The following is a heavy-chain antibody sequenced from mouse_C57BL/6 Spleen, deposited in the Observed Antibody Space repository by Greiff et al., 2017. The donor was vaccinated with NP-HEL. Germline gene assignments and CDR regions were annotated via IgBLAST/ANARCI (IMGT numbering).Heavy chain of an antibody. V-gene: IGHV1-59*01. CDR3: ASKGSNYVSYWYFDV. D-gene: IGHD2-5*01. Sequence: QVQLQQPGAELVRPGPSVKLSCKASGYTFTSYWMHWVKQRPGQGLEWIGVIDPSDSYTNYNQKFKGKATLTVDTSSSTAYMQLSSLTSEDSAVYYCASKGSNYVSYWYFDVWGTGTTVTVSS. CDR1: GYTFTSYW. J-gene: IGHJ1*03. CDR2: IDPSDSYT.